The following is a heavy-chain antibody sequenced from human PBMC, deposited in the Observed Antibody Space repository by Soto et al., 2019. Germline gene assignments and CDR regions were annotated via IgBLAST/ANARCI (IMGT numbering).Heavy chain of an antibody. Sequence: SETLSLTCTVAGGCVCSCVYAWSLIRQSPGKGLEWIGHIYNSGITYYNPSLNSRVTISVDTSKTQFSLKLSSVTAADTAVYYCARGGTGYYSFDYWGQGALVTVSS. V-gene: IGHV4-61*08. D-gene: IGHD3-9*01. CDR3: ARGGTGYYSFDY. CDR1: GGCVCSCVYA. J-gene: IGHJ4*02. CDR2: IYNSGIT.